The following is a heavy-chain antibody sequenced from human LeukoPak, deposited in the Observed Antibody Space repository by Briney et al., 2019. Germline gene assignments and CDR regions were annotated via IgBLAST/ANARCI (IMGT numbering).Heavy chain of an antibody. CDR1: GYSISSGYY. D-gene: IGHD2-15*01. J-gene: IGHJ6*03. CDR2: IYHSGST. V-gene: IGHV4-38-2*02. CDR3: ARCSYYYYYMDV. Sequence: PSETLSLTCTVSGYSISSGYYWGWIRQPPGKGLEWIGSIYHSGSTYYNPSLKSRVTISVDTSKNQFSLKLSSVTAADTAVYYCARCSYYYYYMDVWGKGTTVTVSS.